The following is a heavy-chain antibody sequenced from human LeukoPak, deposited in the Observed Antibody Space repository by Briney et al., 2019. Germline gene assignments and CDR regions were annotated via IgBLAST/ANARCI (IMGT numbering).Heavy chain of an antibody. V-gene: IGHV3-23*01. CDR2: VSGSGGTT. Sequence: GGSLRLSCAASGFTFSSYSMNWVRQAPGKGLEWVSAVSGSGGTTHYADSVKGRFTISRDNSENTLSLRMTSLRDEDTAVYYCAKEFYFATAVWGQGTTVTVSS. J-gene: IGHJ6*02. D-gene: IGHD2-15*01. CDR3: AKEFYFATAV. CDR1: GFTFSSYS.